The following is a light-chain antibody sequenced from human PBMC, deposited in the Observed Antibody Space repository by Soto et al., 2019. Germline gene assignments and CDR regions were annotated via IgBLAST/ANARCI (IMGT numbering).Light chain of an antibody. Sequence: EIVLTQSPATLSLSPGESATLSCSASQSVISYLALYQQKPGQAPRLLIYDASTSATGIPARFGGSGSGTDFTLTINSLEPEDFVVYYCQQRSNWPGTFGPGTKVDIK. CDR2: DAS. CDR1: QSVISY. CDR3: QQRSNWPGT. V-gene: IGKV3-11*01. J-gene: IGKJ3*01.